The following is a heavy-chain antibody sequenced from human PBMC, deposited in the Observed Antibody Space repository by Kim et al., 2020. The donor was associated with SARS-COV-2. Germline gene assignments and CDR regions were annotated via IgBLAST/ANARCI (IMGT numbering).Heavy chain of an antibody. D-gene: IGHD3-22*01. J-gene: IGHJ4*02. Sequence: PVKGRFTISRDDSKNTLYLQMNSLKTEDTAVYYCTTVGEPITMIVGSFDYWGQGTLVTVSS. CDR3: TTVGEPITMIVGSFDY. V-gene: IGHV3-15*01.